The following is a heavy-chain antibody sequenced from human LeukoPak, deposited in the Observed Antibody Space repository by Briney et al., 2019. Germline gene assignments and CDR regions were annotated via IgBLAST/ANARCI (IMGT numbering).Heavy chain of an antibody. V-gene: IGHV3-23*01. CDR1: GFAFSSYA. CDR2: ICGSGGSP. J-gene: IGHJ4*02. Sequence: PGVSLRLSCAASGFAFSSYAMSWVRQAPGKGLEWVSGICGSGGSPFYADSVKGRITVSRDNSKNTVYLQMNSLRDEDTAVYYCAKDGRSGGSRTSDYWGQGTLVSVSS. CDR3: AKDGRSGGSRTSDY. D-gene: IGHD2-15*01.